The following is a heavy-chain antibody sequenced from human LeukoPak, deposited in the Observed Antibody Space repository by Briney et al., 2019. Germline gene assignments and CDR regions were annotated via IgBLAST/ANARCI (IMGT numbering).Heavy chain of an antibody. D-gene: IGHD4-23*01. CDR3: ARDNSVEDTAWWFDP. J-gene: IGHJ5*02. CDR1: GYTFTNYY. CDR2: ISPSGAST. V-gene: IGHV1-46*01. Sequence: ASVKVSCKASGYTFTNYYMHWVRQAPGQGLEWMGMISPSGASTSYAQKFQGRVTMTRDVSTSTVYMELSSLRSEDTAVYYCARDNSVEDTAWWFDPWGQGTLVTVSS.